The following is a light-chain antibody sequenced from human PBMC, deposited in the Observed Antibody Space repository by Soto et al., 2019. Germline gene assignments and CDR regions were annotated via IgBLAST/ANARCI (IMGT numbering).Light chain of an antibody. Sequence: EMVMTQSPGTLSLSPEERATLSCRASQSISSSYLAWYQQKPGQAPRLLIYAASSRATGIPDRFSGSGSGTDFTLTISRLEPEDFAVYYCQQYGSSSYTFGQGTQLEIK. CDR2: AAS. CDR1: QSISSSY. V-gene: IGKV3-20*01. J-gene: IGKJ2*01. CDR3: QQYGSSSYT.